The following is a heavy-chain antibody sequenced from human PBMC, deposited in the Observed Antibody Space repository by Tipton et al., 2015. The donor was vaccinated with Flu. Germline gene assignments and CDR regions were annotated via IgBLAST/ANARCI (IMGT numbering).Heavy chain of an antibody. D-gene: IGHD5-12*01. J-gene: IGHJ6*02. V-gene: IGHV4-4*07. CDR3: ARDDIVVAVSTLSFYYYYIMDV. CDR2: IYINGST. CDR1: GDSISRFY. Sequence: TLSLTCTVSGDSISRFYWSWIRQSAGKGLEWIGRIYINGSTNYNPSLKSRVTLSVDTSKNQVFLRLRSVTAADTAVYYCARDDIVVAVSTLSFYYYYIMDVWGLGTTVTVSS.